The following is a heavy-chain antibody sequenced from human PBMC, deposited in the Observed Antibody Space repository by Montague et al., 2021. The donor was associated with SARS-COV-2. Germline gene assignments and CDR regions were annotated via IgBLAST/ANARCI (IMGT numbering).Heavy chain of an antibody. CDR3: SRLKSISSWVRQPGPV. Sequence: SETLSLTCAVYGGSVSDYYWSWFRQTPVKGLEWIGEINHSGSTNXNPSLKSRVTTSVDTSKNQFSLKLSSVTPADTAEYYCSRLKSISSWVRQPGPVWGKGTTVTVSS. D-gene: IGHD6-6*01. CDR1: GGSVSDYY. J-gene: IGHJ6*04. CDR2: INHSGST. V-gene: IGHV4-34*01.